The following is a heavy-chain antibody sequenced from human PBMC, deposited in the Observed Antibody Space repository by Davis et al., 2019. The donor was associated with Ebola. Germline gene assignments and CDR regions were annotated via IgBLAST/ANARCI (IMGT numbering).Heavy chain of an antibody. CDR1: GYTFSGYD. Sequence: AASVKVSCKASGYTFSGYDINWVRQATGQGLEWMGWMNPKNGNTGYAQKFQGRVTMTMNTSISTAYMELSSLRSEDTAVYYCAIDIGEAEFFHHWGQGTLVTVTS. V-gene: IGHV1-8*01. D-gene: IGHD2-15*01. CDR3: AIDIGEAEFFHH. CDR2: MNPKNGNT. J-gene: IGHJ1*01.